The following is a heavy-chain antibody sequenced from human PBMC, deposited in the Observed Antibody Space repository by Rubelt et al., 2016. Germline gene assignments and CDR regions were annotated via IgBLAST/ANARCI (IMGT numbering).Heavy chain of an antibody. CDR2: VYYSGST. Sequence: QVQLQQWGAGLLKPSETLSLTCAVSGGSISSSSYYWAWIRQPPGKGLEWIGSVYYSGSTYYNPSLKSRVTISVDTSKNQFSLRLRSVTAADTAMYYCARREVSSGWYDYWGQGTLVTVSS. D-gene: IGHD6-19*01. V-gene: IGHV4-39*07. J-gene: IGHJ4*02. CDR3: ARREVSSGWYDY. CDR1: GGSISSSSYY.